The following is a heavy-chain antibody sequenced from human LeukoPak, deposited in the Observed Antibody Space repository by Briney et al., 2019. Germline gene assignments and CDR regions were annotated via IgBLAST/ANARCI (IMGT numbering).Heavy chain of an antibody. V-gene: IGHV1-2*02. J-gene: IGHJ4*02. D-gene: IGHD2/OR15-2a*01. CDR2: IYPKSGGT. CDR1: GYSFTDYY. CDR3: ARESEISSAFQRSFDY. Sequence: GASVKVSCKASGYSFTDYYMHWVRQAPGQGLEWMGWIYPKSGGTHYAQKFKDGATMSRDTSISTAYMELSSLRSDDTAAYYCARESEISSAFQRSFDYWGQGTLVTVSS.